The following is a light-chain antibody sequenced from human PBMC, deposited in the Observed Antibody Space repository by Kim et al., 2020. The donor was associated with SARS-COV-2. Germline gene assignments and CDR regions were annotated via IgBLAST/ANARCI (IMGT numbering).Light chain of an antibody. J-gene: IGKJ5*01. CDR3: QQRNNWPIT. Sequence: LAPGERATVSRRTRQSVSSKLDWYQQKPGQAPRLLIYGASNRTSGIPCRFSGSGSGTDFTITISSLEPEDFAVYYCQQRNNWPITFGQGTRLEIK. CDR2: GAS. CDR1: QSVSSK. V-gene: IGKV3-11*01.